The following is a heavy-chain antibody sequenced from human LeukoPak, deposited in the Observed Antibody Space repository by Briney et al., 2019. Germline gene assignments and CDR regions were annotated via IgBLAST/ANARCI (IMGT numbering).Heavy chain of an antibody. CDR3: ARSNGGNSGGTFWY. CDR2: ISSNGGST. V-gene: IGHV3-64*01. J-gene: IGHJ4*02. D-gene: IGHD4-23*01. Sequence: GGSLRLSCAASGFTFSSYAMHWVRQAPGKGLEYVSAISSNGGSTYYANSMKGRFTISRDNSKNTLYLQMGSLRAEDMAVYYCARSNGGNSGGTFWYWGQGTLVTVSS. CDR1: GFTFSSYA.